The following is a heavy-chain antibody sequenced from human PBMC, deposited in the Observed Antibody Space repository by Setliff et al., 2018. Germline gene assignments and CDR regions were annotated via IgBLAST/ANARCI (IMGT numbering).Heavy chain of an antibody. Sequence: PSETLSLTCAVSGYSISNIYYWGWIRQPPGKGLEWIATIHHSGSTNYNPSLESRATISVDTSKNQFSLKVSSVTAADTAVYYCGRVGNWNFFDFWGQGTLVTVSS. CDR1: GYSISNIYY. V-gene: IGHV4-38-2*01. J-gene: IGHJ4*02. CDR3: GRVGNWNFFDF. D-gene: IGHD1-1*01. CDR2: IHHSGST.